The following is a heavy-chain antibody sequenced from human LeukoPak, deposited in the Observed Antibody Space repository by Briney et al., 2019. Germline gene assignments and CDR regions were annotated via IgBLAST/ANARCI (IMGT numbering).Heavy chain of an antibody. J-gene: IGHJ6*03. CDR2: IYHTGST. D-gene: IGHD3-10*01. V-gene: IGHV4-38-2*01. CDR1: GFSISSDNY. Sequence: SETLSLTCAVSGFSISSDNYWGWIRQTPGKGLEWIGSIYHTGSTYYNPSLKSRVTISVDTSKNQFSLKLNSVTAADTAVYYCARLSYYYYYMDVWGRGTTVTVSS. CDR3: ARLSYYYYYMDV.